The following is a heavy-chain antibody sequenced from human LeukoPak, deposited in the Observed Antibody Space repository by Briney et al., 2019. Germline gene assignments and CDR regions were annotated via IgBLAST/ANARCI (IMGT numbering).Heavy chain of an antibody. CDR3: ARTLGELLPDSPRFDP. V-gene: IGHV4-34*01. CDR1: GGSFSGYY. Sequence: PSETLSLTCAVYGGSFSGYYWSWIRQPPGKGLEWIGEINHSGSTNYNPSLKSRVTISVDTSKNQFSLKLSSVTAADTAVYYCARTLGELLPDSPRFDPWGQGTLVTVSP. D-gene: IGHD3-10*01. CDR2: INHSGST. J-gene: IGHJ5*02.